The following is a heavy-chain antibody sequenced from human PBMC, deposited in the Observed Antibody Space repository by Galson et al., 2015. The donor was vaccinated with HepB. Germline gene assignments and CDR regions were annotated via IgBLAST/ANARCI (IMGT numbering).Heavy chain of an antibody. CDR1: GFTFSDYY. Sequence: SLRLSCAVSGFTFSDYYMSWIRQAPGKGLEWISYISSSSTYTNYADSVKGRFTISRDNAKNSLFLQMNSLRVEDTAVYYCARSSRDTVYTSAYYGHIWGQGTMVTVSS. CDR3: ARSSRDTVYTSAYYGHI. V-gene: IGHV3-11*03. J-gene: IGHJ3*02. CDR2: ISSSSTYT. D-gene: IGHD3-22*01.